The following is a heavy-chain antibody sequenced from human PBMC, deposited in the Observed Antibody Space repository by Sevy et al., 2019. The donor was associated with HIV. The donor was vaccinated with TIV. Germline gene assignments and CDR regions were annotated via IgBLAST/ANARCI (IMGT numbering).Heavy chain of an antibody. D-gene: IGHD3-10*01. V-gene: IGHV4-59*12. CDR1: GGSINSFY. CDR3: VRGGAGFGSGSDAPFDV. J-gene: IGHJ4*02. Sequence: SETLSLTCTVSGGSINSFYWSWIRQTPGKGLEWIGYIYHSGTTKHNASLKSRIAISIDTSNNQFSLRVRPVTAADTAVYFCVRGGAGFGSGSDAPFDVWGQGALVTVSS. CDR2: IYHSGTT.